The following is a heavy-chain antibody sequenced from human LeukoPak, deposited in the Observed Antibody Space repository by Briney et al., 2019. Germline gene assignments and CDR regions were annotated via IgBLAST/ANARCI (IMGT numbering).Heavy chain of an antibody. CDR3: AEDDPRMGG. Sequence: GGSLRLSCAASGFTFSSYAMSWVRQAPGKGLEWVAVISYDGSNKYYADSVKGRFTISRDNSKNTLYLQMNSLRAEDTAVYYCAEDDPRMGGWGQGTLVTVSS. V-gene: IGHV3-30*18. CDR2: ISYDGSNK. D-gene: IGHD1-26*01. CDR1: GFTFSSYA. J-gene: IGHJ4*02.